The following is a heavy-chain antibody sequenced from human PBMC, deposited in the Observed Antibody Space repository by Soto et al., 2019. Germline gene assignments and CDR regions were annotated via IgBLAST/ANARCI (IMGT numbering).Heavy chain of an antibody. V-gene: IGHV1-69*02. CDR1: GGTFSSYT. D-gene: IGHD2-15*01. J-gene: IGHJ6*02. CDR2: IIPILGIA. Sequence: QVQLVQSGAEVKKPGSSVKVSCKASGGTFSSYTISWVRQAPGQGLEWMGRIIPILGIANYAQKFQGRVTITADKSTSTAYMELSSLRSEDTAVYYCARLVEPEGGYGGAGMDVWGQGTTVTVSS. CDR3: ARLVEPEGGYGGAGMDV.